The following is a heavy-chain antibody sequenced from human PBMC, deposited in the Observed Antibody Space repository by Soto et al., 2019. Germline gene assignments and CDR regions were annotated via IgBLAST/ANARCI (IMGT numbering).Heavy chain of an antibody. V-gene: IGHV3-30*18. CDR3: AKDILRGYSCYAPVPSYYYYYGMDV. CDR2: ISYDGSNK. D-gene: IGHD5-12*01. Sequence: GGSLRLSCAASGFTFSSYGMHWVRQAPGKGLEWVAVISYDGSNKYYADSVKGRFTISRDNSKNTLYLQMNSLRAEDTAVYYCAKDILRGYSCYAPVPSYYYYYGMDVWGQGTTVTVSS. CDR1: GFTFSSYG. J-gene: IGHJ6*02.